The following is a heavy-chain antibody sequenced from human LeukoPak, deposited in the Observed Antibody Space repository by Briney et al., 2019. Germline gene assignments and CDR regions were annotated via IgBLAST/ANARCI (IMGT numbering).Heavy chain of an antibody. Sequence: PGGSLRLSCAASGFTFSRYWMHWVRQAPGKGLEWVAVISYDGSNKYYADSVKGRFTISRDNSKNTLYLEMSSLRDEDTAVYSCAKGHAVGRAPTIDYWGQGTLVTVSS. CDR1: GFTFSRYW. V-gene: IGHV3-30*18. D-gene: IGHD1-26*01. J-gene: IGHJ4*02. CDR2: ISYDGSNK. CDR3: AKGHAVGRAPTIDY.